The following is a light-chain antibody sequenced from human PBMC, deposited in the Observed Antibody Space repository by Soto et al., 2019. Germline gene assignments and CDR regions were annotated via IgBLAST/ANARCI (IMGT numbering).Light chain of an antibody. Sequence: ELVRTQSPAALSLSAGVSCTLSCRDSQSVSSKLAWYQQKPGQAPRLLIYGASTRATGIPARVRGSGSGTEFILTISGLQPDDFATYFCQQYHGYSLTFGQGTKGGYQ. CDR3: QQYHGYSLT. CDR2: GAS. CDR1: QSVSSK. V-gene: IGKV3-15*01. J-gene: IGKJ1*01.